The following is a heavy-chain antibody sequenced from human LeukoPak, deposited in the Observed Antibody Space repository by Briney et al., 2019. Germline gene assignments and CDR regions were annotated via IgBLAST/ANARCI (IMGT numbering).Heavy chain of an antibody. CDR2: ISAYNGNT. CDR3: ARDRPLRDILTGGEAFDI. V-gene: IGHV1-18*01. J-gene: IGHJ3*02. Sequence: ASVKVSCKASGYTFTSYGISWVRQATGQGLEWMGWISAYNGNTNYAQKLQGRVTMTTDTSTSTAYMELRSLRSDDTAVYYCARDRPLRDILTGGEAFDIWGQGTMVTVSS. D-gene: IGHD3-9*01. CDR1: GYTFTSYG.